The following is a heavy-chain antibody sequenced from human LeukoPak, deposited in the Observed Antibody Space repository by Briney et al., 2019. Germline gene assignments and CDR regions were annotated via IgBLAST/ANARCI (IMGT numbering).Heavy chain of an antibody. D-gene: IGHD3-10*01. Sequence: SVKVSCKASGGTFSSYGITWVRQAPGQGLEWMGGIIPIFGTANYAQKFQGRVTMTRDTSTSTAYMELSSLRSEDTAGYYCASHDYGSGSYYSGGLDFDYWGQGTLVTVSS. V-gene: IGHV1-69*05. CDR2: IIPIFGTA. CDR1: GGTFSSYG. CDR3: ASHDYGSGSYYSGGLDFDY. J-gene: IGHJ4*02.